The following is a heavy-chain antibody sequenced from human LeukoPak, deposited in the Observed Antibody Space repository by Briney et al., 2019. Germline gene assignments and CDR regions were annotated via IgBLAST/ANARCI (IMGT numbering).Heavy chain of an antibody. D-gene: IGHD4-17*01. J-gene: IGHJ4*02. CDR3: AREGTVTLDD. CDR1: GFTFSSYN. CDR2: IDISGNFI. Sequence: PGGSLRLSCAASGFTFSSYNMKWVRQAPGKGLECVSSIDISGNFIYYADSVEGRFTISRDNAKNSLYLQMNSLRAEDTAVYYCAREGTVTLDDWGQGTLVTVSS. V-gene: IGHV3-21*01.